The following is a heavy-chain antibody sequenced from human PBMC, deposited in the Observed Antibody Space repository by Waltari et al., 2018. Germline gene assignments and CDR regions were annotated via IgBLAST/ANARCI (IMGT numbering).Heavy chain of an antibody. CDR1: GFTFSSYS. Sequence: EVQLVESGGGLVKPGGSLRLSCAASGFTFSSYSMNWVRQAPGKGLEWVSSISSSSSYVYYADSVKGRFTISRDNAKKSLYLQMNSLRAEDTAVYYCAKDSSRLRVYFDYWGQGTLVTVSS. CDR3: AKDSSRLRVYFDY. CDR2: ISSSSSYV. J-gene: IGHJ4*02. V-gene: IGHV3-21*01.